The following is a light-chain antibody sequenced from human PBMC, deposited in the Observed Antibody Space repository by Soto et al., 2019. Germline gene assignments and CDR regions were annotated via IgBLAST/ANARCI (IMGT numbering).Light chain of an antibody. V-gene: IGLV2-11*01. CDR2: DVR. CDR3: CSNAVGHTFV. J-gene: IGLJ1*01. CDR1: SSDVGGYNY. Sequence: QSALTQPPSASGSPGQSVTISCTGTSSDVGGYNYVSWYQHHPGKGPKLIIYDVRKRPSGVPDRFSGSKSGNTASLTISGLQPEDEADYYCCSNAVGHTFVFGSGTKLTVL.